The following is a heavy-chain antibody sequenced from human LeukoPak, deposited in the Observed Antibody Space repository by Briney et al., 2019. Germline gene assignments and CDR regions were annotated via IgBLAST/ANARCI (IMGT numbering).Heavy chain of an antibody. CDR2: INHSGST. V-gene: IGHV4-34*01. CDR3: AREITAPKWLGHSSSSDLSWFDP. D-gene: IGHD6-6*01. Sequence: SETLSLTCAVYGGSFSGYYWSWIRQPPGKGLEWIGEINHSGSTNYNPSLKSRVTISVDTSKNQFSLKLSSVTAADTAVYYCAREITAPKWLGHSSSSDLSWFDPWGQGTLVTVSS. CDR1: GGSFSGYY. J-gene: IGHJ5*02.